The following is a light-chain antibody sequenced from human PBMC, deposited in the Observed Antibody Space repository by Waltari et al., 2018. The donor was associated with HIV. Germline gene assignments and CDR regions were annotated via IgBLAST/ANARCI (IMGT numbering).Light chain of an antibody. CDR3: QSYDSSLSGFVV. J-gene: IGLJ2*01. CDR1: ISNIGAGYA. V-gene: IGLV1-40*01. Sequence: QSELTQPPSVSGAPGQRVTISCPGSISNIGAGYAVHWYQQLPGTAPKLLVYGNYNRPSGVPDRFSGSKSGTSASLAITGLQAEDEADYYCQSYDSSLSGFVVFGGGTKVTVL. CDR2: GNY.